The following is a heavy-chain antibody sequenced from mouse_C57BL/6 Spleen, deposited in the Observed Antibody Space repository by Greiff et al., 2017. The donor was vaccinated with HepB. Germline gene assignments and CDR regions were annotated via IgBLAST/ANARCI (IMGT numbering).Heavy chain of an antibody. D-gene: IGHD1-1*02. CDR2: INPSSGYT. V-gene: IGHV1-4*01. CDR3: ARSGGWYFSFDY. J-gene: IGHJ2*01. CDR1: GYTFTSYT. Sequence: VQLQQSGAELARPGASVKMSCKASGYTFTSYTMHWVKQRPGQGLEWIGYINPSSGYTKYNQKFKDKATLTADKSSSTAYMQLSSLTSEDSAVYYCARSGGWYFSFDYWGQGTTLTVSS.